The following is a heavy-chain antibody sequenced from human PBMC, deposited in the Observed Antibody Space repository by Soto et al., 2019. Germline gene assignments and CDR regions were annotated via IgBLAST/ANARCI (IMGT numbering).Heavy chain of an antibody. Sequence: PSQTLSLTCAISGDSVSSNSAAWNWISQSPSRGLEWLGRTYYRSKWYNDYAVSVKSRITINPDTSKNQFSLQLNSVTPEDTAVYYCARDLYSDRYYYYYGMDVWGQGTTVTVSS. D-gene: IGHD5-18*01. CDR3: ARDLYSDRYYYYYGMDV. V-gene: IGHV6-1*01. CDR1: GDSVSSNSAA. J-gene: IGHJ6*02. CDR2: TYYRSKWYN.